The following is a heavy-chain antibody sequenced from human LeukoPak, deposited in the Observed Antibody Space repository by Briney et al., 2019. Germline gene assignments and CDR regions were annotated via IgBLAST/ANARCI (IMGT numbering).Heavy chain of an antibody. CDR2: IEDDGDEK. CDR1: GFTFSSYA. V-gene: IGHV3-7*01. J-gene: IGHJ4*02. Sequence: GGSLRLSCAASGFTFSSYAMHWVRQAPGKGLEWVANIEDDGDEKYYVDSVKGRFTISRDNAKNSLYLQMNSLRAEDTAVYYCAREVQTTWIQVLDNWGQGTLVTVSS. D-gene: IGHD5-18*01. CDR3: AREVQTTWIQVLDN.